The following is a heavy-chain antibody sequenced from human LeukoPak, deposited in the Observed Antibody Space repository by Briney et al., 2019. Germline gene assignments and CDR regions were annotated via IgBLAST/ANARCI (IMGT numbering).Heavy chain of an antibody. CDR3: ARGGPWGSRAFDI. Sequence: SETLSLTCTVSGGSISSSSYYWGWIRQPPGKGLEWIGSIYYSGSTYYNPSLKSRVTISVDTSKNQFSLKLSSVTAADTAVYYCARGGPWGSRAFDIWGQGTMVTVSS. J-gene: IGHJ3*02. CDR2: IYYSGST. V-gene: IGHV4-39*07. D-gene: IGHD7-27*01. CDR1: GGSISSSSYY.